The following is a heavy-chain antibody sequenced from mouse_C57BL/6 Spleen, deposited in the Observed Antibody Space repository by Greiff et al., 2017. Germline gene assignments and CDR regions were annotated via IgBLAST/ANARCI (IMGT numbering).Heavy chain of an antibody. CDR1: GFNIKDDY. Sequence: EVHLVESGAELVRPGASVKLSCTASGFNIKDDYMHWVKQRPEQGLEWIGWIDPENGDTEYASKFQGKATITADTSSNTAYLQLSSLTSEDTAVYYCTKTGTFTTVVATDFDYWGQGTTLTVSS. J-gene: IGHJ2*01. CDR3: TKTGTFTTVVATDFDY. CDR2: IDPENGDT. D-gene: IGHD1-1*01. V-gene: IGHV14-4*01.